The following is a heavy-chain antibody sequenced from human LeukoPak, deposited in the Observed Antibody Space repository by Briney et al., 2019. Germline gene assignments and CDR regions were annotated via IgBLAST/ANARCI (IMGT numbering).Heavy chain of an antibody. J-gene: IGHJ6*03. V-gene: IGHV3-15*01. CDR3: TTGQQLANDYYYYMDV. CDR1: GLTFSSYW. Sequence: GGSLRLSCVGSGLTFSSYWMSWVRQAPGKGLEWVGRIKSKTDGGTTDYAAPVKGRFTISRDDSKNTLYLQMNSLKTEDTAVYYCTTGQQLANDYYYYMDVWGKGTTVTVSS. CDR2: IKSKTDGGTT. D-gene: IGHD6-13*01.